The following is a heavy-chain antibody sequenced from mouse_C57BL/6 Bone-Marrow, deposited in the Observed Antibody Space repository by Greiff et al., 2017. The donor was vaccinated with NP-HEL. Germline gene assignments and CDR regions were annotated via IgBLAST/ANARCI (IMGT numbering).Heavy chain of an antibody. CDR1: GFNIKDYY. J-gene: IGHJ1*03. CDR2: IDPEDGDT. CDR3: TPGNSTTVNFDV. V-gene: IGHV14-1*01. D-gene: IGHD1-1*01. Sequence: VQLKQSGAELVRPGASVKLSCTASGFNIKDYYMHWVKQRPEQGLAWIGRIDPEDGDTEYAPKFQGKATMTAEPSSNTAYLQLSSLTSEDTAVYYCTPGNSTTVNFDVWGTGTTVTVAS.